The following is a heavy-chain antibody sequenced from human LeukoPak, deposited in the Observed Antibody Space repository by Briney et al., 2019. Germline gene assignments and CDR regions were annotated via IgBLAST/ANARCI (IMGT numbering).Heavy chain of an antibody. V-gene: IGHV3-23*01. Sequence: GGSLRLSCAPSGFTYSDYAMNWVRQAPGKRLEWVSGISGSGGSTYYADSVKGRFTISRDNSKNTLYLQMNSLRDEDTAVYFCAKAYGWGSPIDYWGQGTLVTVSS. J-gene: IGHJ4*02. D-gene: IGHD3-10*01. CDR1: GFTYSDYA. CDR2: ISGSGGST. CDR3: AKAYGWGSPIDY.